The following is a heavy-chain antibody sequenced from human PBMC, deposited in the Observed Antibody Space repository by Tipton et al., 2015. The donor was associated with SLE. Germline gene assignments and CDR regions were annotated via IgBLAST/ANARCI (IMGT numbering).Heavy chain of an antibody. J-gene: IGHJ4*02. V-gene: IGHV1-18*01. CDR3: ARVRVDTAMGVFDF. D-gene: IGHD5-18*01. CDR1: GYTFTTYG. Sequence: QVQLVQSGAEVKKPGASVRVSCKASGYTFTTYGISWVRQAPGQGLEWMGWISTYNGNTNYAQMLQGRVTMTSDTSTSTAYMELRSLRSDDTAIYYCARVRVDTAMGVFDFWGQGTLVTVSS. CDR2: ISTYNGNT.